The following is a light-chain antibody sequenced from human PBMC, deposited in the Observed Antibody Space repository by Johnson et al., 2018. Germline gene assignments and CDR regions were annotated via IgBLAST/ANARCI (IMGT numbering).Light chain of an antibody. CDR1: SSNIGNNY. CDR2: ENN. Sequence: QSVLTQPPSVSAAPGQKVTISCSGSSSNIGNNYVSWYQQLPGTAPTLIIYENNKRPSGIPDRFSGSKSGTSATLALTGLQPGDEADYYCGTWDSSLSAGNVFGTGTKVTVL. V-gene: IGLV1-51*02. CDR3: GTWDSSLSAGNV. J-gene: IGLJ1*01.